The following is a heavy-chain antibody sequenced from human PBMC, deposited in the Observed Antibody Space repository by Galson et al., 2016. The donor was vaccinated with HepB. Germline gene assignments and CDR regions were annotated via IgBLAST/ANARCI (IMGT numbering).Heavy chain of an antibody. CDR3: ARDTPYGLGTYYLTYYYYYGLDV. CDR2: IRQDGSVK. J-gene: IGHJ6*04. Sequence: SLRLSCAASGFTFGSYWMTWVRQAPGKGLEWVANIRQDGSVKYYVDSVKGRFTISRDNARNSLYLQMNSLRAEDTAVYYCARDTPYGLGTYYLTYYYYYGLDVWGKGTTVTVSS. D-gene: IGHD3-10*01. CDR1: GFTFGSYW. V-gene: IGHV3-7*01.